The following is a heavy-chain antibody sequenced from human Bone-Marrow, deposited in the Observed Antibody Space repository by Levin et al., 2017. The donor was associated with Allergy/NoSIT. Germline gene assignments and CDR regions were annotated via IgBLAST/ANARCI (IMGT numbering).Heavy chain of an antibody. J-gene: IGHJ6*02. CDR3: ARGADSSGYFWDYYYYYGMDV. CDR2: ISAYNGNT. V-gene: IGHV1-18*01. CDR1: GYTFTSYG. D-gene: IGHD3-22*01. Sequence: ASVKVSCKASGYTFTSYGISWVRQAPGQGLEWMGWISAYNGNTNYAQKLQGRVTMTTDTSTSTAYMELRSLRSDDTAVYYCARGADSSGYFWDYYYYYGMDVWGQGTTVTVSS.